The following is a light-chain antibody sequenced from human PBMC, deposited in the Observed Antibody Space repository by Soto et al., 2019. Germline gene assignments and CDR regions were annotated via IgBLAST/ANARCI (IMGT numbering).Light chain of an antibody. CDR1: QSISSY. CDR3: QQSYSTTLT. Sequence: IQRNQSPSSLCASVGDRVTVTCGASQSISSYLNWYQRKPGKAPNLLIYAASSLHSGVPSRFSASGSGTDFTLTISRLKNEDFATYYCQQSYSTTLTFSGGTKVDIK. V-gene: IGKV1-39*01. J-gene: IGKJ4*01. CDR2: AAS.